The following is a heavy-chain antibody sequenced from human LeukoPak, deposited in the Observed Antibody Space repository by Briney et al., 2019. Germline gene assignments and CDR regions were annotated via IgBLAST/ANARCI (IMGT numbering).Heavy chain of an antibody. V-gene: IGHV4-59*12. CDR1: GGSFSGYY. CDR3: ARDREYSSSGLVWFDP. J-gene: IGHJ5*02. Sequence: SETLSLTCAVYGGSFSGYYWSWIRQPPGKGLEWIGYIYYSGSTNYNPSLKSRVTISVDTSENQFSLKLTSVTAADTAVYYCARDREYSSSGLVWFDPWGHGILVTVSS. CDR2: IYYSGST. D-gene: IGHD6-6*01.